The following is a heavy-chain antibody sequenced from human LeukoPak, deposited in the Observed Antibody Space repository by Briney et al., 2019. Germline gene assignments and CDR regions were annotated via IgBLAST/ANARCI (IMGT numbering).Heavy chain of an antibody. V-gene: IGHV4-59*08. Sequence: PSETLSLTCTVSGGSISSYYWSWIRQPPGKGLELIGYIYYSGSTNYNPSLKSRVTISVDTSKNQFSLKLSSVTAADTAVYYCARRSHDYGAPFDYWGQGTLVTVSS. J-gene: IGHJ4*02. CDR2: IYYSGST. CDR1: GGSISSYY. CDR3: ARRSHDYGAPFDY. D-gene: IGHD4-17*01.